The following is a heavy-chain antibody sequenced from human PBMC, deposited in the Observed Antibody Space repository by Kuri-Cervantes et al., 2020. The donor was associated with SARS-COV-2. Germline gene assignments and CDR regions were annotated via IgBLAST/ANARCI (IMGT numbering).Heavy chain of an antibody. D-gene: IGHD3/OR15-3a*01. CDR3: AGDAMIITLFGLENWVDA. CDR2: IIPILGTA. Sequence: SVKVSCKASGGTFSSYAISWVRQAPGQGLEWMGRIIPILGTANYAQKVQGRVTITADESTNTAYMEMSSLRSEDTAIYYCAGDAMIITLFGLENWVDAWGQGTLVTVSS. J-gene: IGHJ5*02. CDR1: GGTFSSYA. V-gene: IGHV1-69*11.